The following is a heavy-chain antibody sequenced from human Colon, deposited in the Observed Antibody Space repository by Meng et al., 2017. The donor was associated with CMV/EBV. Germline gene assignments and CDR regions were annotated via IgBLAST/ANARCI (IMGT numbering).Heavy chain of an antibody. CDR3: AKGTTINNRGVFDI. D-gene: IGHD3-10*01. J-gene: IGHJ3*02. CDR1: GFTFNIYD. V-gene: IGHV3-33*06. CDR2: IWYDGTNK. Sequence: GESLKISCAASGFTFNIYDMHWVRQDPGKGLEWVAVIWYDGTNKYYADSLKGRFTISRDNSKNTLYLQMNSLRAEDTAVYYCAKGTTINNRGVFDIWGQGTKVTVSS.